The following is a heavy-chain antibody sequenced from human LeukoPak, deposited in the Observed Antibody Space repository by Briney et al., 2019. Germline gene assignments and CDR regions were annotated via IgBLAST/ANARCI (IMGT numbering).Heavy chain of an antibody. CDR1: GFTFSSSA. D-gene: IGHD6-19*01. CDR2: ISGSGGST. Sequence: GGSLRLSCAASGFTFSSSAMSWVRQAPGKGLEWVSVISGSGGSTYYADSVKGRFTISRDNSKNTVYLQMKSLRAEDTAIYYCATAVVAVAGTFDYWGQGTLVTVSS. J-gene: IGHJ4*02. V-gene: IGHV3-23*01. CDR3: ATAVVAVAGTFDY.